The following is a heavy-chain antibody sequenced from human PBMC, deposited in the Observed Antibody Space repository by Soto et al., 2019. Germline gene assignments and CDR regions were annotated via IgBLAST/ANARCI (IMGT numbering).Heavy chain of an antibody. CDR2: INHSGST. J-gene: IGHJ6*03. CDR3: ARGRGGFGGVIVRTYYYYYMDV. D-gene: IGHD3-16*02. V-gene: IGHV4-34*01. Sequence: SETLSLTCAVYGGSFSGYYWSWIRQPPGKGLEWIGEINHSGSTNYNPSLKSRVTISVDTSKNQFSLKLSSVTAADTAVHYCARGRGGFGGVIVRTYYYYYMDVWGKGTTVTVSS. CDR1: GGSFSGYY.